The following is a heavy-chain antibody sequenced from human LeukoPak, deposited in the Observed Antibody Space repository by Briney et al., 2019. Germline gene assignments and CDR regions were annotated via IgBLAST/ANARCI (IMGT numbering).Heavy chain of an antibody. V-gene: IGHV4-39*07. CDR3: ARVLKVDTAVILHFDI. J-gene: IGHJ4*02. CDR1: GGSIRSSSYF. Sequence: SESLSLTCTVSGGSIRSSSYFWGWIRQPPGKGLEWIGNIYYSGTTYYNPSLKSRVTISVDTSKNQLSLKLSSVTAADTAMYYCARVLKVDTAVILHFDIWGQGTLVTVSS. CDR2: IYYSGTT. D-gene: IGHD5-18*01.